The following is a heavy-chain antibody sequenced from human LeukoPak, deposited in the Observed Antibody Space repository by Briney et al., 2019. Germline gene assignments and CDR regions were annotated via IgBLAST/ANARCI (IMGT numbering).Heavy chain of an antibody. CDR1: GGSVNSGAYF. Sequence: PSETLSLTCTVSGGSVNSGAYFWSWVRQHPGKGLEWIGYIYYSGSTYYNPSLKSRVTTSVDTSKNQFSLKLSSVTAADTAVYYCAYSGYLCYFDYWGQGTLVTVSS. CDR2: IYYSGST. V-gene: IGHV4-30-4*01. D-gene: IGHD5-12*01. J-gene: IGHJ4*02. CDR3: AYSGYLCYFDY.